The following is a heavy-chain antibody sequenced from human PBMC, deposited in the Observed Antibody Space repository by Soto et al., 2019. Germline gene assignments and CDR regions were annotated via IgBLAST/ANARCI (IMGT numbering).Heavy chain of an antibody. D-gene: IGHD1-26*01. J-gene: IGHJ4*02. Sequence: EVQLVESGGGLVQPGGSLRLSCAASGFTFSSYSMNWVRQAPGKGLEWVSAISGSGGSTYYADSVKGRFTISRDNSKNTLYLQMNSLRAEDTAVYYCATRSGRSIVGATRVWGQGTLVTVSS. CDR2: ISGSGGST. V-gene: IGHV3-23*04. CDR3: ATRSGRSIVGATRV. CDR1: GFTFSSYS.